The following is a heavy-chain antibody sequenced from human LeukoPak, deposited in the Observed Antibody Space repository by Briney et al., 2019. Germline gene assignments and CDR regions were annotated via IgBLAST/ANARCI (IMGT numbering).Heavy chain of an antibody. CDR2: IWYDGSNK. D-gene: IGHD6-13*01. Sequence: PGRSLRLSCAASGFTFSSYGMHWVRQAPGKGLERVAVIWYDGSNKYYADSVKGRFTISRDNSKNTLYLQMNSLRAEDTAVYYCARDHSAAAVPEDWFDPWGQGTLVTVSS. J-gene: IGHJ5*02. V-gene: IGHV3-33*01. CDR3: ARDHSAAAVPEDWFDP. CDR1: GFTFSSYG.